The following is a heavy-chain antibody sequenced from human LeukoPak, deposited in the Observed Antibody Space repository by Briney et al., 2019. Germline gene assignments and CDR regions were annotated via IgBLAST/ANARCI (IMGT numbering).Heavy chain of an antibody. Sequence: GGSLRLSCAASGFTFSSYAMSWVRQAAGKGLEWLSAISGSGGSSYYADSVKGRFTISRDNSKNTLYLQMNSLRADDTAVYYCGRRYCSGDSCSSDYWGQGTLVTISS. CDR1: GFTFSSYA. V-gene: IGHV3-23*01. CDR3: GRRYCSGDSCSSDY. D-gene: IGHD2-15*01. J-gene: IGHJ4*02. CDR2: ISGSGGSS.